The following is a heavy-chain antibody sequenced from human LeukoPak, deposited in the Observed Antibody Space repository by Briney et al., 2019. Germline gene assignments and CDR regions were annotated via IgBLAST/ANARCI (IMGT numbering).Heavy chain of an antibody. J-gene: IGHJ6*03. V-gene: IGHV3-30*02. CDR3: ARAGSGAYYYYYMDV. CDR1: GFTFSSYG. Sequence: PGGSLRLSCAASGFTFSSYGMHWVRQAPGKGLEWVAFIRYDGSNQYYADSLKGRFTISRDNSKNTLYLQMNSLRSDDTAVYYCARAGSGAYYYYYMDVWGKGTTVTISS. CDR2: IRYDGSNQ.